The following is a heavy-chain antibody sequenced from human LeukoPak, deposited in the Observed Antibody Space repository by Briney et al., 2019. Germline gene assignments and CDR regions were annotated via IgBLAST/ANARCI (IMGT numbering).Heavy chain of an antibody. V-gene: IGHV4-59*01. Sequence: SETLSLTCTVSGGSISSYYWSWIRQPPGKGLEWIGYIYYSGSTNYNPSLKSRVTISVDTSKNQFSLKLSSVTAADTAVYYCARTPGYDYVWQTFYFDYWGQGTLVTVPS. CDR3: ARTPGYDYVWQTFYFDY. CDR1: GGSISSYY. J-gene: IGHJ4*02. CDR2: IYYSGST. D-gene: IGHD3-16*01.